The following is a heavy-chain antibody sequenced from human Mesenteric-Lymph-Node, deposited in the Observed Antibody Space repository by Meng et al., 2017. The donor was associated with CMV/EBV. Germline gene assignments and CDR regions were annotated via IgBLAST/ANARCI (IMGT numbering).Heavy chain of an antibody. CDR2: IYWDDDK. Sequence: QITLKESGPTLVKPTQTLTPTCTFSGFSLRTSGVGVGWIRQPPGKALEWLALIYWDDDKRYSPSLKSRLTITKDTSKNQVVLTMTNMDPVDTATYYCAHSSGIAAAGPFYFDYWGQGTLVTVSS. CDR3: AHSSGIAAAGPFYFDY. J-gene: IGHJ4*02. D-gene: IGHD6-13*01. CDR1: GFSLRTSGVG. V-gene: IGHV2-5*02.